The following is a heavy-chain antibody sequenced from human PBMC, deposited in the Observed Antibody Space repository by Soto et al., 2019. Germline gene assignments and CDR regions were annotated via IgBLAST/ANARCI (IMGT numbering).Heavy chain of an antibody. CDR3: AKDWSLPHSGYETGPFDY. D-gene: IGHD5-12*01. J-gene: IGHJ4*02. V-gene: IGHV3-23*01. Sequence: GGSLRLSCAASGFTFSSYAMSWVRQAPGKGLEWVSATSGSGGSTYYADSVKGRFTISRDNSKNTLYLQMNSLRAEDTAVYYCAKDWSLPHSGYETGPFDYWGQGTLVTVSS. CDR1: GFTFSSYA. CDR2: TSGSGGST.